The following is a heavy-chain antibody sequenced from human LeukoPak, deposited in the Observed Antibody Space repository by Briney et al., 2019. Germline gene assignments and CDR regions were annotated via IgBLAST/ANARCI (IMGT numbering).Heavy chain of an antibody. Sequence: GGSLRLSCAASGFTFSSYVMNWVRQAPGKGLEWVSSIYSSDSYIYYADSVKGRFTISRDNAKNSLYLQMNSLRPEDTAVYYCTKWSGFGDDWGQGTLVTVSS. CDR1: GFTFSSYV. V-gene: IGHV3-21*04. CDR3: TKWSGFGDD. D-gene: IGHD3-10*01. J-gene: IGHJ4*02. CDR2: IYSSDSYI.